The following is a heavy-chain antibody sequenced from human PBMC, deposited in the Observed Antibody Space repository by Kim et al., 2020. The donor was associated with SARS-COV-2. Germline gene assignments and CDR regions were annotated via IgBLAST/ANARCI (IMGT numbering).Heavy chain of an antibody. Sequence: TPSLKSRVTISVDTSKNRFSLKLSSVTAADTAVYYCARHVMVATSFWFDPWGQGTLVTVSS. J-gene: IGHJ5*02. CDR3: ARHVMVATSFWFDP. D-gene: IGHD5-12*01. V-gene: IGHV4-59*08.